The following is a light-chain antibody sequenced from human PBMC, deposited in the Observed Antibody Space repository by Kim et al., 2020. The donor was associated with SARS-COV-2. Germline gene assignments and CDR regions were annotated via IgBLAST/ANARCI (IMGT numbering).Light chain of an antibody. CDR3: QQSYSAPRT. J-gene: IGKJ1*01. Sequence: ASVGDRVTITCRASQSIANYLNWYQQKPGKTPNLLIYVASSLQSGVPSRFSGSGSGTDFTLTISSLQPEDFATYYCQQSYSAPRTFGQGTKVDIK. CDR2: VAS. CDR1: QSIANY. V-gene: IGKV1-39*01.